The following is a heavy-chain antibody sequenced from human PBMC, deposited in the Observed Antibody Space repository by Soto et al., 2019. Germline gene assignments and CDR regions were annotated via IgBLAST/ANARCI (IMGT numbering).Heavy chain of an antibody. CDR1: GGSISSSSYY. CDR2: IYYSGST. J-gene: IGHJ2*01. V-gene: IGHV4-39*01. CDR3: ARRRLLWFGESHGYFAL. D-gene: IGHD3-10*01. Sequence: SETLSLTCTVSGGSISSSSYYWGWIRQPPGKGLEWIGSIYYSGSTYYNPSLKSRVTISVDTSKNQFSLKLSSVTAADTAVYYCARRRLLWFGESHGYFALWGRGSLVTGSS.